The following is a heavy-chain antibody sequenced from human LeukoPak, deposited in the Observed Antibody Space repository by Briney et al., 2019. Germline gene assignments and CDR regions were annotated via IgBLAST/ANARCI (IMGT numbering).Heavy chain of an antibody. D-gene: IGHD3-22*01. CDR1: GYTFTSYG. CDR3: ARGLSDYDSSGPYYFDY. CDR2: MNPNSGNT. J-gene: IGHJ4*02. V-gene: IGHV1-8*02. Sequence: GASVKVSCKASGYTFTSYGINWVRQATGQGLEWMGWMNPNSGNTGYAQKFQGRVTMTRNTSISTAYMELSSLRSEDTAVYYCARGLSDYDSSGPYYFDYWGQGTLVTVSS.